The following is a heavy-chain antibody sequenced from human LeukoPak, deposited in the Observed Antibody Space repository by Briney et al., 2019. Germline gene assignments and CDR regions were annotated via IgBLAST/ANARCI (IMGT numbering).Heavy chain of an antibody. Sequence: GASVKVSCKASGYTFTSYDINWVRQATGQGLEWMGWMNPNSGNTGYAQKFQGRVTMTRNTSISTAYMELSSLRSEDMAVYYCARASFVPAAMSYYYYMDVWGKGTTVTVSS. CDR1: GYTFTSYD. V-gene: IGHV1-8*01. J-gene: IGHJ6*03. D-gene: IGHD2-2*01. CDR2: MNPNSGNT. CDR3: ARASFVPAAMSYYYYMDV.